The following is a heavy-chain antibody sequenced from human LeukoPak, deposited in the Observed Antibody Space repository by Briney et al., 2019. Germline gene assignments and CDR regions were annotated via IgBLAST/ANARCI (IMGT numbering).Heavy chain of an antibody. D-gene: IGHD3-22*01. Sequence: KPSETLSLTCTVSGGSISYYYWSWIRQPPGKGLEWIGYIYTSGNTKYNPSLKSRVTISVDTSKNQFSLKLSSVTAADTAVYYCARSGYYYDSSGYYYRYFQHWGQGTLVTVSS. J-gene: IGHJ1*01. CDR1: GGSISYYY. CDR2: IYTSGNT. V-gene: IGHV4-4*09. CDR3: ARSGYYYDSSGYYYRYFQH.